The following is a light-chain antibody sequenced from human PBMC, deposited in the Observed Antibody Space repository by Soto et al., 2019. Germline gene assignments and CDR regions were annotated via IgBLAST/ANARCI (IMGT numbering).Light chain of an antibody. CDR3: QQRSNWPLS. J-gene: IGKJ4*01. CDR1: QSVSTY. CDR2: DAS. V-gene: IGKV3-11*01. Sequence: EIVLTQSPATLSLSPGERATLSCRASQSVSTYLAWYQQKPGQAPRLLIYDASDRATGIPARFSASGSGTDFTLAISSLEPEDFAVSYCQQRSNWPLSFGGGTKVEIK.